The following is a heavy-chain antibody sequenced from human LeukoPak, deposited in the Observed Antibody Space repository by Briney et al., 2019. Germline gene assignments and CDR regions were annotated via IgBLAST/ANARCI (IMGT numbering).Heavy chain of an antibody. CDR3: AKTGATWYYFDS. CDR1: GFTFSSYA. D-gene: IGHD1-26*01. V-gene: IGHV3-23*01. CDR2: ISASGDST. J-gene: IGHJ4*02. Sequence: GGSLRLSCAASGFTFSSYAMSWVRQAPGKGLEWVSVISASGDSTYYADSVKGRFTISSDKSKNTLYLRMNSLRVEDTAVYYCAKTGATWYYFDSWGQGTLVTVSS.